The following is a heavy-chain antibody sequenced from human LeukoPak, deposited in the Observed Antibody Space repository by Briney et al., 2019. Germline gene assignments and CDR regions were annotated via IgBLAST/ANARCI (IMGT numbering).Heavy chain of an antibody. CDR2: ISSSSSAI. V-gene: IGHV3-48*01. CDR3: ASRVGALDY. J-gene: IGHJ4*02. Sequence: GGSLRLSCVASGFAFSDYSMNWVRQAPGKGLEWVSHISSSSSAISYADSAKGRFTISRDNAKNSLFLQMDSLRADDTAVYYCASRVGALDYWGQGTLVTVSS. CDR1: GFAFSDYS. D-gene: IGHD1-26*01.